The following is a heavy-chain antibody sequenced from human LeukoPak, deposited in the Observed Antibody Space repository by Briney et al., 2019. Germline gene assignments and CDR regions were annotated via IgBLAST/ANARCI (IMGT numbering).Heavy chain of an antibody. V-gene: IGHV3-23*01. CDR2: IGLRSGST. J-gene: IGHJ4*02. D-gene: IGHD7-27*01. CDR1: GFTFTNYA. CDR3: AKDGGLWVSAHWGDS. Sequence: PGGSLRLSCAASGFTFTNYAMTWVRQAPGKGLEWVSAIGLRSGSTYYADSVKGRFTISRDNSKNTLFLQMNSLRAEDTAVYYCAKDGGLWVSAHWGDSWGRGTLVTVSS.